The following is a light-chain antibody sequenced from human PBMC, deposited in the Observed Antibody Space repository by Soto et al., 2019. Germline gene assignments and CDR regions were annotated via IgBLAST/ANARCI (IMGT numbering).Light chain of an antibody. CDR2: GAS. V-gene: IGKV3-15*01. Sequence: EKVITQSPATLSVSPGEIATQSCRASHSLTGNLAWYPKKPGKPPRLLIYGASTRATGVPARFSGSGSGTEFTLTISSLQSEDFAFYYCQQYNNWLLTFGQGNQVDIK. CDR1: HSLTGN. CDR3: QQYNNWLLT. J-gene: IGKJ1*01.